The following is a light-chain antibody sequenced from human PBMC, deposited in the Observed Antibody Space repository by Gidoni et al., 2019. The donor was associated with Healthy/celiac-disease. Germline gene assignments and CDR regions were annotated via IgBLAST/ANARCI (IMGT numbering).Light chain of an antibody. CDR3: QQYYSYPRT. CDR2: AAS. CDR1: QGISSY. Sequence: AIRMTQSPSSFSPSTGDRVTITCRASQGISSYLAWYQQKPGKAPKLLIYAASTLQSGVPSRFSGSGSGTDFTLTISCLQSEDFATYYCQQYYSYPRTFGGGTKVEIK. J-gene: IGKJ4*01. V-gene: IGKV1-8*01.